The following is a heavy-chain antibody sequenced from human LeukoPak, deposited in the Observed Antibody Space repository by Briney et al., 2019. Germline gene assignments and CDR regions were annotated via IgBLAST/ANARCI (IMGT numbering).Heavy chain of an antibody. D-gene: IGHD1-14*01. Sequence: GESLKISCQGSGYSFTSYWIGWVRQMPGKGLEWMGIIYPGDSDTRYSPSFQGQAAISADKSISTAYLQWSSLKASDTAMYYCARGSNRALRSFYGMDVWGQGTTVTVSS. CDR3: ARGSNRALRSFYGMDV. J-gene: IGHJ6*02. V-gene: IGHV5-51*01. CDR2: IYPGDSDT. CDR1: GYSFTSYW.